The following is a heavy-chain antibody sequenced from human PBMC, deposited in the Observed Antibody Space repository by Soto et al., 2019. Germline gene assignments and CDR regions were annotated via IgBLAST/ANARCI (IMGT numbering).Heavy chain of an antibody. J-gene: IGHJ5*02. CDR1: GFTFSSYS. CDR3: AIDGEMASFDP. V-gene: IGHV3-48*01. CDR2: ISSSSSTI. D-gene: IGHD4-17*01. Sequence: EVQLVESGGGLVQPGGSLRLSCAASGFTFSSYSMNWVRQAPGKGLEWVSYISSSSSTIYYADSVKGRFTISRDNAKNSLYLQMNSLRAEDTAVYYCAIDGEMASFDPWGQGTLVTVSS.